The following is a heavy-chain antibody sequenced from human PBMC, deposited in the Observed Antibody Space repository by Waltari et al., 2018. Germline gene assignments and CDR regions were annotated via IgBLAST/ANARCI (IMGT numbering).Heavy chain of an antibody. Sequence: QVQLQESGPGLVKPSETLSLTCAVSGYSISSGYYWGWIRQPPGKGLEWIGSIYHSGSTYYNPSLKSRVTISVDTSKNQFSLKLSSVTAADTAVYYCARRYYDSSGYPPEVYWYFDLWGRGTLVTVSS. V-gene: IGHV4-38-2*01. J-gene: IGHJ2*01. CDR2: IYHSGST. CDR3: ARRYYDSSGYPPEVYWYFDL. D-gene: IGHD3-22*01. CDR1: GYSISSGYY.